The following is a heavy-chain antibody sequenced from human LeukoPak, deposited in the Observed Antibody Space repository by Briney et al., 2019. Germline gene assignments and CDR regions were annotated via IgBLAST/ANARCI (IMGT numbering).Heavy chain of an antibody. J-gene: IGHJ4*02. Sequence: GGSLRLSCAASGFTFSSYAMSWVRQAPGKGLEWVSAISGSGGSTYYAYSVKGRFTISRDNSKNTLYLQMNSLRAEDTAVYYCAKDRRYSSSPLDYWGQGTLVTVSS. CDR2: ISGSGGST. CDR3: AKDRRYSSSPLDY. D-gene: IGHD6-13*01. CDR1: GFTFSSYA. V-gene: IGHV3-23*01.